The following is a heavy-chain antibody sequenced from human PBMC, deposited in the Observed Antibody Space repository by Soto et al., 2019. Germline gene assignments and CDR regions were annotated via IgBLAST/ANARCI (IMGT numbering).Heavy chain of an antibody. CDR1: GFTFSNDW. CDR2: IKTVTDGGTT. CDR3: MTHAVIYSRGH. D-gene: IGHD6-25*01. J-gene: IGHJ4*02. Sequence: ELQLVESGGALVQPGGSLRLSCVASGFTFSNDWMNWVRQAPGKGLEWVARIKTVTDGGTTDYAAPVKGRFFISRDDSKSTLYLQMNSLKTEDTAIYYCMTHAVIYSRGHWGQGTLVTVAS. V-gene: IGHV3-15*02.